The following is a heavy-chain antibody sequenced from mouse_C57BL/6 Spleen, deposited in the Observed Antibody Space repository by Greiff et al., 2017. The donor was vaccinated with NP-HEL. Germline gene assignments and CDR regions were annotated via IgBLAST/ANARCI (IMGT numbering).Heavy chain of an antibody. V-gene: IGHV1-26*01. CDR3: AREGDSNFDY. CDR2: INPNNGGT. CDR1: GYTFTDYY. Sequence: EVQLQQSGPELVKPGASVKISCKASGYTFTDYYMNWVKQSHGKSLEWIGDINPNNGGTSYNQKFKGKATLTVDKSSSTAYMELRSLTSEDSAVYYCAREGDSNFDYGGQGTTLTVSS. J-gene: IGHJ2*01. D-gene: IGHD2-13*01.